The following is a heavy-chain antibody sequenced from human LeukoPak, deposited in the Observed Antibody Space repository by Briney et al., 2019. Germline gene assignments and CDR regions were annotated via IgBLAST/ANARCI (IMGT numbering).Heavy chain of an antibody. CDR1: GFTFSSYS. J-gene: IGHJ4*02. V-gene: IGHV3-48*01. CDR2: ISSSSSTI. CDR3: AGRSGYYTGPGFVDY. D-gene: IGHD3-3*01. Sequence: GGSLRLSCAASGFTFSSYSMNWVRQAPGKGLEWVSYISSSSSTIYYADSVKGRFTISRDNAKNSLYLQMNSLRAEDTAVYYCAGRSGYYTGPGFVDYWGQGTLVTVSS.